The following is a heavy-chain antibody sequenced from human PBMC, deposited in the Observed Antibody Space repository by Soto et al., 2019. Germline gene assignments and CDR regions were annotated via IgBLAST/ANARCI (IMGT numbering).Heavy chain of an antibody. J-gene: IGHJ4*02. CDR1: GFTFNNYY. Sequence: EVQLVESGGGLVQPGGSLRLSCAASGFTFNNYYMVWVRQAPGRGLEWVANINQDGSAKYYVDSVKGRFTISRDNATSSLYLQIKSLRAEYTATYYCGRGSGGTHWGQGTLVTVSS. D-gene: IGHD2-15*01. CDR2: INQDGSAK. V-gene: IGHV3-7*05. CDR3: GRGSGGTH.